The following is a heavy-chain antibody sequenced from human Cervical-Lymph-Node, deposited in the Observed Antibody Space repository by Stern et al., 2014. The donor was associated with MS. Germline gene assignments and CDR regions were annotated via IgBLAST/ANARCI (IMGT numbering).Heavy chain of an antibody. Sequence: QLMQSGTEVKKPGASVKVSCKASGDTFGTYGVNWVRQAPGQRLEWLGWISGYKGNTNYAQRLQGRVSLTTDTSTTTAYMELRSLRSDDTAVYYCAIMGTNGIDVWGQGTTVTVSS. V-gene: IGHV1-18*01. D-gene: IGHD5-18*01. CDR2: ISGYKGNT. CDR1: GDTFGTYG. J-gene: IGHJ6*02. CDR3: AIMGTNGIDV.